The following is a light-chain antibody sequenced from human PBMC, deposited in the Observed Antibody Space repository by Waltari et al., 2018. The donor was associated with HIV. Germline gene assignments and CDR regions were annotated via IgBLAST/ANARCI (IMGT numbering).Light chain of an antibody. J-gene: IGLJ1*01. CDR1: SLRSFF. CDR2: GAN. Sequence: SSELTQDPVVSVALGQTIKITCQGDSLRSFFANWYQVRPGQAPGLVVYGANRRPSGIPDRFSASNSRNTSSLSISDSQAVDEADYYCHSRDSNSDHYVFGGGTRVIV. V-gene: IGLV3-19*01. CDR3: HSRDSNSDHYV.